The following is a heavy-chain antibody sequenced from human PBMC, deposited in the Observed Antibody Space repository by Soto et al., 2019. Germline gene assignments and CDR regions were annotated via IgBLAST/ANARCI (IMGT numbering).Heavy chain of an antibody. CDR1: GGSISSYY. V-gene: IGHV4-59*08. J-gene: IGHJ5*02. Sequence: PSETLSLTCTVSGGSISSYYWSWIRQPPWKGLEWIGYIYYSGSTNYNPSLKSRVTISVDTSKNQFSLKLSSVTAADTAVYYCASTPVKYYEILTGYFPYNWFDPWGQGTLVTVSS. D-gene: IGHD3-9*01. CDR2: IYYSGST. CDR3: ASTPVKYYEILTGYFPYNWFDP.